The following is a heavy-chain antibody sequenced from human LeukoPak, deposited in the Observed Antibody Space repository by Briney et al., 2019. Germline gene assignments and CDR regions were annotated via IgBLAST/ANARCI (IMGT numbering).Heavy chain of an antibody. V-gene: IGHV2-5*02. D-gene: IGHD3-10*01. CDR3: AHFDLTIIRGVVNWFDP. Sequence: SGPTLVNPTQTLTLTCTFSGFSLTTPGVGVGWIRQPPGEALEWLALIFWDDDQRYSPSLKSRLTIIKDTSNNLVVLTMTNMDPVDTATYYCAHFDLTIIRGVVNWFDPRGQGTLVTVSS. CDR1: GFSLTTPGVG. J-gene: IGHJ5*02. CDR2: IFWDDDQ.